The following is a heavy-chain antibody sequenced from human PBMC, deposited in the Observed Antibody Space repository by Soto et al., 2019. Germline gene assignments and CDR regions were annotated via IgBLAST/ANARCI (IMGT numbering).Heavy chain of an antibody. Sequence: GSLRLSCAVSGFTVFSSYMTWVRQAPGKGLEWVSVLYSGGSTYYADSAKGRFTISRDNSKNTLYLQMNSLRADDTAVYYCARSIASPSFDSWGQGTLVTVSS. CDR3: ARSIASPSFDS. D-gene: IGHD6-6*01. CDR1: GFTVFSSY. V-gene: IGHV3-66*01. J-gene: IGHJ4*02. CDR2: LYSGGST.